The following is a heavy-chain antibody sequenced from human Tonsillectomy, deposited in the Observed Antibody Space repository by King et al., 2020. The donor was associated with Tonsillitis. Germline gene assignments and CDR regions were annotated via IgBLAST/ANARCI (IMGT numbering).Heavy chain of an antibody. CDR3: AKSPASRGVPASIRVGYYYSYGYGMDV. CDR1: GFTFSSYA. J-gene: IGHJ6*02. V-gene: IGHV3-23*04. Sequence: VQLVESGGGLVQPGESLRLSCAASGFTFSSYAMSWVRQGPGKGLEWVSGTSASGGSTYYADSVKGRFTISRDNSKNTLYLQMNSLRAEDTAVYYCAKSPASRGVPASIRVGYYYSYGYGMDVWGQGTTVAVSS. D-gene: IGHD2-2*01. CDR2: TSASGGST.